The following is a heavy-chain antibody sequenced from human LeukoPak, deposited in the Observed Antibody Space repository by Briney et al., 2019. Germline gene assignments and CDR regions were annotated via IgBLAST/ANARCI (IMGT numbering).Heavy chain of an antibody. V-gene: IGHV3-74*01. CDR2: ISSDGSST. J-gene: IGHJ4*02. D-gene: IGHD6-19*01. CDR3: ARSLGWYDY. Sequence: QTGGSLRLSCAASGFTLSSYWMHWVRQGPGKGLVWVSRISSDGSSTSYADSMKGRFTISRDNAKNALYLQMSSLRAEDTAVYYCARSLGWYDYWGQGTLVTVSS. CDR1: GFTLSSYW.